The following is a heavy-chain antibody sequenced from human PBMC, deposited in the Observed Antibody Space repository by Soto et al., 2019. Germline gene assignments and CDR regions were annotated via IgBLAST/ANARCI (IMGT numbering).Heavy chain of an antibody. V-gene: IGHV4-4*02. CDR1: GTSISSTFW. Sequence: VQLRQSGSGLVKPSGTLSLTCFVSGTSISSTFWWTWVRQAPGKGLEWIGEIYHSGMAKYNPSLKSRVTIPVAKSSNQFSLTLTSVTAADTPMYYCATLPPRIVVVMSPFPSWGQGTPVTVSS. J-gene: IGHJ4*02. D-gene: IGHD2-21*01. CDR3: ATLPPRIVVVMSPFPS. CDR2: IYHSGMA.